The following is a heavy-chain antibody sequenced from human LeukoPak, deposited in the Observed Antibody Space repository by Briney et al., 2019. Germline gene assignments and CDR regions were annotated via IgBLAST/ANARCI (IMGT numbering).Heavy chain of an antibody. CDR1: GFTVSGNY. CDR3: ARDPDLSGYSFFDY. CDR2: MYSGSHT. J-gene: IGHJ4*02. Sequence: GGSLRLSCVASGFTVSGNYMSWVRQAPGKGLEWVSVMYSGSHTNYADSVKGRFTISRDNAKNTLFLQMNSLRAEDTAVYYCARDPDLSGYSFFDYWGQGTLVTVSS. V-gene: IGHV3-66*01. D-gene: IGHD3-22*01.